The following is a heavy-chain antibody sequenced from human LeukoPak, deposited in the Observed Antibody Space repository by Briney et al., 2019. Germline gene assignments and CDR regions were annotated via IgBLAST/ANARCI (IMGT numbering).Heavy chain of an antibody. D-gene: IGHD2-2*02. CDR1: GYTFTGYY. CDR2: INPNSGGT. V-gene: IGHV1-2*02. Sequence: ASVKVSCKASGYTFTGYYMHWVRQAPGQGLEWMGWINPNSGGTNYAQKFQGRVTMTRDTSISAAYMELSRLRSDDTAVYYCARGGKPDCSSTSCYNYWGQGTLVTVSS. J-gene: IGHJ4*02. CDR3: ARGGKPDCSSTSCYNY.